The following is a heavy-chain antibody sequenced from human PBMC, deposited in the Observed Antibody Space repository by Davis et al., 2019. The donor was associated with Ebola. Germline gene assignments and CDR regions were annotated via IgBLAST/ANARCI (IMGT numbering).Heavy chain of an antibody. V-gene: IGHV3-30-3*01. CDR3: AGCGSGSYEVDV. CDR1: GFTFSSYA. D-gene: IGHD3-10*01. CDR2: ISYDGSNK. J-gene: IGHJ6*02. Sequence: GESLKISCAASGFTFSSYAMHWVRQAPGKGLEWVAVISYDGSNKYYADSVKGRFTISRDNSKNTLYLQMNSLRAEDTAVYYCAGCGSGSYEVDVWGQGTTVTVSS.